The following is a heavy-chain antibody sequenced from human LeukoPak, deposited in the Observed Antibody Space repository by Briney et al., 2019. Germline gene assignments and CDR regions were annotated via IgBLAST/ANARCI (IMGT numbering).Heavy chain of an antibody. J-gene: IGHJ4*02. CDR3: AKSLGVGGYTRYKGFDQ. Sequence: GGSLRLSCAASGFTFNSFAMNWVRQAPGKGLEWVSSISGSDGTSHYADFVKGRFTISRDDSKNTLYLQMNSLRAEDTAAYYCAKSLGVGGYTRYKGFDQWGQGTLVVVSS. D-gene: IGHD3-16*02. V-gene: IGHV3-23*01. CDR1: GFTFNSFA. CDR2: ISGSDGTS.